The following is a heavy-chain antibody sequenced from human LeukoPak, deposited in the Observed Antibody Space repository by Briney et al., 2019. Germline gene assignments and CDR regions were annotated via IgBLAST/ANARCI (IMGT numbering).Heavy chain of an antibody. CDR2: IGTAGDT. J-gene: IGHJ4*02. V-gene: IGHV3-13*01. D-gene: IGHD5-18*01. CDR3: ARASGYSYGPALDY. Sequence: GGSLRLSCAASGFTVSSNYMSWVRQAPGKGLEWVSVIGTAGDTYYPGSVKGRFTISRENAKNSLYLQMNSLRAGDTAVYYCARASGYSYGPALDYWGQGTLVSVSS. CDR1: GFTVSSNY.